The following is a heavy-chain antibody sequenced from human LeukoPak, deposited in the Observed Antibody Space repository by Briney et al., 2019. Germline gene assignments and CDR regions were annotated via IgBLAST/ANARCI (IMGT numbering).Heavy chain of an antibody. CDR3: ARDHGGYETEYYFDS. CDR2: ISAYNGDT. V-gene: IGHV1-18*01. J-gene: IGHJ4*02. CDR1: GYTFTRYS. D-gene: IGHD5-12*01. Sequence: AASVKVSCKASGYTFTRYSIGWVRQAPGQGLEWMGGISAYNGDTKYEQKLQGRVTLTTDASTSTAYMELRSLRSDDTAVYYCARDHGGYETEYYFDSWGQGTLVTVSS.